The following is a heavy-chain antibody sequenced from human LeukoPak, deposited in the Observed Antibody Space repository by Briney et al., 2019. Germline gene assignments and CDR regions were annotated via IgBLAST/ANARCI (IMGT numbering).Heavy chain of an antibody. Sequence: SETLSLTCTVSGDSISSGTHYWSWIRQPPGKGLEWIGYVHYSGTAYYNPSLRSRVSVSVDTSKNQFFLKLSSVSAADTALYYCARTYCSAGTCFGGFDYWGQGTLVSVSS. D-gene: IGHD2-15*01. CDR2: VHYSGTA. J-gene: IGHJ4*02. CDR1: GDSISSGTHY. CDR3: ARTYCSAGTCFGGFDY. V-gene: IGHV4-30-4*01.